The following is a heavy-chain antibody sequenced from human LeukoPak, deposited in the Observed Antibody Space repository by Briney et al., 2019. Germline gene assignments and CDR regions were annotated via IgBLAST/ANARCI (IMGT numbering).Heavy chain of an antibody. CDR1: GFTFSNYG. CDR2: IWYDGSNK. CDR3: AKDSGGNQFSYYMDV. J-gene: IGHJ6*03. Sequence: PGGSLRLSCAASGFTFSNYGIHWVRQAPGKVLEWAAFIWYDGSNKYYADSVKGRFTISSDNPKHTLYQQINILRAEDAVVYYCAKDSGGNQFSYYMDVWSKGTTVTVSS. D-gene: IGHD4-23*01. V-gene: IGHV3-30*02.